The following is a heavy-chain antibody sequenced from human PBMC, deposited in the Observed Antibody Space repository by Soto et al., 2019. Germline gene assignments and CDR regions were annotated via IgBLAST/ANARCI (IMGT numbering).Heavy chain of an antibody. J-gene: IGHJ3*02. D-gene: IGHD1-26*01. V-gene: IGHV1-18*01. CDR3: ARERNSGAYNRPNIALDI. CDR2: ISAYTGNT. Sequence: QVQLVQSGGEVKKPGASVKVSCKASDYAFSNYGISWVRQAPGQGLEWMGSISAYTGNTNSAQKLQGRVTMTTDTSTSTAYMELTSLRSDDTAVYYCARERNSGAYNRPNIALDIWGQGTMVSVSS. CDR1: DYAFSNYG.